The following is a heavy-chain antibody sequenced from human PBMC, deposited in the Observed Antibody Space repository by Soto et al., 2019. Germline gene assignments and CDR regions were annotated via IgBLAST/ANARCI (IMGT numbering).Heavy chain of an antibody. J-gene: IGHJ4*02. D-gene: IGHD3-22*01. CDR1: GYSFAGYW. CDR3: ARQIYDSDTGPNFQYYFDS. CDR2: IDPSDSQT. V-gene: IGHV5-10-1*01. Sequence: GESLKISCKGSGYSFAGYWITWVRQKPGKGLEWMGRIDPSDSQTYYSLPFRGHVTISVTKSITTVFLQWSSLRASDTAMYYCARQIYDSDTGPNFQYYFDSWGQGTPVTVSS.